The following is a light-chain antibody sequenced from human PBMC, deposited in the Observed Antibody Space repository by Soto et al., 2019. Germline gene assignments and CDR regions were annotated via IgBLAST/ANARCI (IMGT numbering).Light chain of an antibody. Sequence: EVVLTQSPGTLSLSPGERATLFCRASQSVNSKYLAWYQQKPGQPPSLLIYDTSSRAIGIPDRFSGSGSGTDFTLTISRLEPEDFAVYYCQQYDESHLTFGGGTKVEIK. J-gene: IGKJ4*01. CDR3: QQYDESHLT. CDR1: QSVNSKY. CDR2: DTS. V-gene: IGKV3-20*01.